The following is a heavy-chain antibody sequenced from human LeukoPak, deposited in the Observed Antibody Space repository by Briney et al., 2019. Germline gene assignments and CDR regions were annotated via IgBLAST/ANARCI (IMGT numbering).Heavy chain of an antibody. J-gene: IGHJ4*02. Sequence: GGSLRLSCAASGFTLSKYAMSWVRQAPGKGLEWVSAISPSDGNTFYADSVKGRFTISRDNSKNTLSLQMNSLRAEDTALYYCAKDSSVPYGITEWGQGTLVTVSS. CDR1: GFTLSKYA. CDR2: ISPSDGNT. D-gene: IGHD4-17*01. V-gene: IGHV3-23*01. CDR3: AKDSSVPYGITE.